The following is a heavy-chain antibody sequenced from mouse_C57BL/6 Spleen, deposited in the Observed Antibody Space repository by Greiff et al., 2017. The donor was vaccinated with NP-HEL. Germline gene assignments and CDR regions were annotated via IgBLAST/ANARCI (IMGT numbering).Heavy chain of an antibody. CDR1: GYTFTSYW. D-gene: IGHD1-1*01. Sequence: VQLQQPGAELVRPGTSVKLSCKASGYTFTSYWMHWVKQRPGQGLEWIGVIDPSDSYTNYNHKFKGKATLTVDTSSSTAYMQLSSLTSEDSAVYYCAKSTVVATGGIDYWGQGTTLTVSS. J-gene: IGHJ2*01. CDR3: AKSTVVATGGIDY. V-gene: IGHV1-59*01. CDR2: IDPSDSYT.